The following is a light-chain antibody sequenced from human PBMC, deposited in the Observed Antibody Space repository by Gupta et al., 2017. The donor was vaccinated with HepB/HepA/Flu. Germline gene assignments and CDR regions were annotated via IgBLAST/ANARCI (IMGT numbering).Light chain of an antibody. CDR2: AAS. Sequence: DIQMTQSPSSVSAFVGDRVTIPCRASQGVSNRLAWYQQKPGKVPKLLIYAASNLQSGVPSRFSGSGSGTDFTLTITNLQPEDFATYYCQQVNRFPNTFGQGTKVEIK. V-gene: IGKV1-12*01. CDR3: QQVNRFPNT. J-gene: IGKJ2*01. CDR1: QGVSNR.